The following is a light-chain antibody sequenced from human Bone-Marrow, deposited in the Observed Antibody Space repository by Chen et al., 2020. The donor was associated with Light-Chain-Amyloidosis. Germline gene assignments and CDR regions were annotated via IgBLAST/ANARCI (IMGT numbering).Light chain of an antibody. CDR3: QSYQGSSQGV. CDR2: EDD. Sequence: NFMLTQPHSVSESPVKLVLISCIRSSGSIATNYVQWYQQRPGSSPTTVIYEDDQRPSGVPDRFSGSIDRSSNSASLTISGLKTEDEADYYCQSYQGSSQGVFGGGTKLTVL. CDR1: SGSIATNY. J-gene: IGLJ3*02. V-gene: IGLV6-57*01.